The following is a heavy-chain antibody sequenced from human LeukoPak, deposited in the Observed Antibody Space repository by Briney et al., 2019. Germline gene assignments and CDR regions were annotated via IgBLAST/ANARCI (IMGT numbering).Heavy chain of an antibody. CDR2: IYPGDSDT. CDR3: ARTPGYSFYFDY. CDR1: GYNFASYW. V-gene: IGHV5-51*01. D-gene: IGHD5-18*01. J-gene: IGHJ4*02. Sequence: GESLKISCKASGYNFASYWIGWVRRIPGKGLEWMGIIYPGDSDTRSSPSFQGQVTMSVDKSVNTAYLQWSSLKASDTAMYYCARTPGYSFYFDYWGLGTPVTVSS.